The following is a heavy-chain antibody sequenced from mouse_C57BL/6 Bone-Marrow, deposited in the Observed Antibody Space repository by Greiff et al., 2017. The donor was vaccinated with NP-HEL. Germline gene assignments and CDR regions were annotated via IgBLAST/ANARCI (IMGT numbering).Heavy chain of an antibody. V-gene: IGHV3-6*01. CDR3: ARVGTTVVEFDY. CDR2: ISYDGSN. CDR1: GYSITSGYY. Sequence: DVQLQESGPGLVKPSQSLSLTCSVTGYSITSGYYWNWIRQFPGNKLEWMGYISYDGSNNYNPSLKNRISITRDTSKNQFFLKLNSVTTEDTATYYCARVGTTVVEFDYWGQGTTLTVSS. D-gene: IGHD1-1*01. J-gene: IGHJ2*01.